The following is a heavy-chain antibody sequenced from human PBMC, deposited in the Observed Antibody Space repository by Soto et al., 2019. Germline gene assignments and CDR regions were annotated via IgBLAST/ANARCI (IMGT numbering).Heavy chain of an antibody. D-gene: IGHD6-13*01. CDR2: INHSGST. CDR1: GGSVSGYY. J-gene: IGHJ5*02. CDR3: AKRGSLGLYSSSGLWINNWFDP. V-gene: IGHV4-34*01. Sequence: PSHTCGGYGGSVSGYYWSWIRQPPGKGLEWIGEINHSGSTNYNPSLKSRVTISVDTSKNQFSLKLSSVTAADTAVYYCAKRGSLGLYSSSGLWINNWFDPWGQRTPVTVSS.